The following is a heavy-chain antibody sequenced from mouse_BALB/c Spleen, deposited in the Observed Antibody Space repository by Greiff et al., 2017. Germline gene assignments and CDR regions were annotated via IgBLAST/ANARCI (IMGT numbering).Heavy chain of an antibody. CDR1: GYTFTSYW. CDR3: ARRWYYSSSSNPTYWYFDV. Sequence: QVQLKQSGAELAKPGASVKMSCKASGYTFTSYWMHWVKQRPGQGLEWIGYINPSTGYTEYNQKFKDKATLTADKSSSTAYMQLSSLTSEDSAVYYCARRWYYSSSSNPTYWYFDVWGAGTTVTVSS. CDR2: INPSTGYT. V-gene: IGHV1-7*01. J-gene: IGHJ1*01. D-gene: IGHD1-1*01.